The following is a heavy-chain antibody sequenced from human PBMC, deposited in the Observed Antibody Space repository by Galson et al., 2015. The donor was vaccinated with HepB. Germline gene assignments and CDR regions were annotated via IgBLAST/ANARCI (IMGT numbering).Heavy chain of an antibody. Sequence: SLRLSCAASGFTFVSYAMHWVRQAPGKGLEWVAGISFDGNSKYYADSVKGRFTISRDNSKNTLYLQMNSLRTEDTAVYYCASPNPYSSGWHNFDYWGQGTLVTVSS. CDR1: GFTFVSYA. V-gene: IGHV3-30*04. CDR3: ASPNPYSSGWHNFDY. J-gene: IGHJ4*02. CDR2: ISFDGNSK. D-gene: IGHD6-19*01.